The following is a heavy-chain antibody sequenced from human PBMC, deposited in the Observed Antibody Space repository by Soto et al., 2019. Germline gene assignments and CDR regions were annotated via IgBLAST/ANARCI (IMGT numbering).Heavy chain of an antibody. CDR3: ARHVVAAAGTMHWFDP. CDR2: IYYSGST. V-gene: IGHV4-39*01. Sequence: PSETLSLTCTVSGGSISSSSYYWGWIRQPPGKGLEWIGSIYYSGSTYYNPSLKSRVTISVDTSKNQFSLKLSSVTAADTALYYWARHVVAAAGTMHWFDPWGQGTRVTVSS. J-gene: IGHJ5*02. CDR1: GGSISSSSYY. D-gene: IGHD6-13*01.